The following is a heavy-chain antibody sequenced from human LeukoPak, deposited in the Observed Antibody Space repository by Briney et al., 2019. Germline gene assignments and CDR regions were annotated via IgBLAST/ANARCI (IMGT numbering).Heavy chain of an antibody. Sequence: PGGSLRLSCAASGFTFSDYTMNWVRQGPGKGPEWVSAISGTGTTTSYADSVMGRFTVSRDNSKSTLYLQMNTLRAEDTAVYYCARGQAITATAPNWFDPXXQGTLVTVSS. J-gene: IGHJ5*02. V-gene: IGHV3-23*01. CDR2: ISGTGTTT. CDR1: GFTFSDYT. D-gene: IGHD6-13*01. CDR3: ARGQAITATAPNWFDP.